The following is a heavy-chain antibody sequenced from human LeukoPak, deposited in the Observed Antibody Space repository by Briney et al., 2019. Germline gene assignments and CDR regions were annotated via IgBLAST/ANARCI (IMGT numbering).Heavy chain of an antibody. CDR2: ISAYNGNT. Sequence: ASVKVSCKASGYTFTSYGISWVRQAPGQGLEWMGWISAYNGNTNYAQKLQGRVTMTTDTSTSTAYMELRSLRFDDTAVYYCARVNEIYGGNSEFDPWGQGTLVTVSS. V-gene: IGHV1-18*01. CDR3: ARVNEIYGGNSEFDP. CDR1: GYTFTSYG. D-gene: IGHD4-23*01. J-gene: IGHJ5*02.